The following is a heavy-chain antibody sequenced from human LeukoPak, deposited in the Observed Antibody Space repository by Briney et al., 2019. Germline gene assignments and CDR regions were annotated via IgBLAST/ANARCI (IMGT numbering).Heavy chain of an antibody. CDR3: ARDRTGGTFVFDL. CDR2: IRYDGSNK. CDR1: GFTFSSYG. D-gene: IGHD1-14*01. J-gene: IGHJ2*01. Sequence: GGSLRLSCAASGFTFSSYGMHRVRQAPGKGLEWVAFIRYDGSNKYYADSVKGRFTISRDNSKNTLYLQMNSLRAEDTAVYYCARDRTGGTFVFDLWGRGTLVTVSS. V-gene: IGHV3-30*02.